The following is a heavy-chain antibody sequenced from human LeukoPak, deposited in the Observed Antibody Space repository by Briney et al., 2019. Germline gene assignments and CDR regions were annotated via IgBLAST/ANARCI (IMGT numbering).Heavy chain of an antibody. CDR3: AKDLYYDFWSGYSIDY. V-gene: IGHV3-23*01. J-gene: IGHJ4*02. CDR1: GFTFSSYA. Sequence: AGGSLRLSCAASGFTFSSYAMSWVRQAPGKGLEWVSAISGSGGSTYYADSVKGRFTISRDNSKNTLYLQMNSLRAEDTAVYYCAKDLYYDFWSGYSIDYWGQGTLVTVSS. CDR2: ISGSGGST. D-gene: IGHD3-3*01.